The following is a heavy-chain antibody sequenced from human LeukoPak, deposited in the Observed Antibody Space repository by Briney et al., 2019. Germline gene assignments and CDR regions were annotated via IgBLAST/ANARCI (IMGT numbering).Heavy chain of an antibody. D-gene: IGHD6-19*01. CDR2: IIPTLGIA. CDR1: GGTFSSYS. V-gene: IGHV1-69*04. Sequence: SVTVSFKASGGTFSSYSITWVRQAPGQGLEWMGRIIPTLGIANYAQKFQGRVTITADKSTSTAYMELSSLRSEDTAVYYCAGEEERGVTVAGTAFDYWGQGTLVTVSS. CDR3: AGEEERGVTVAGTAFDY. J-gene: IGHJ4*02.